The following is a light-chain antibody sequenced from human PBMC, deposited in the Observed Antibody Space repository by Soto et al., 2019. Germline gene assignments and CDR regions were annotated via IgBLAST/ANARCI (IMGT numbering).Light chain of an antibody. V-gene: IGKV1-5*01. CDR1: QSITTF. J-gene: IGKJ4*01. CDR3: QQYSTYPLT. Sequence: DIQITQSPSTLSASVGDRVTITCRASQSITTFLAWYQQKPGKAPQILIYDASKLEPGVPSRLSGGGSGTEFTLTISSLQPDDFATYYCQQYSTYPLTFGGGTKWIS. CDR2: DAS.